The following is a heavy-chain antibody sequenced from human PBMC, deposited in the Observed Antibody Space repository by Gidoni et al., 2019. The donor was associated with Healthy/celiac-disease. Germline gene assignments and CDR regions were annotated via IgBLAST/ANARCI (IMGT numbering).Heavy chain of an antibody. J-gene: IGHJ6*03. V-gene: IGHV1-69*04. D-gene: IGHD4-17*01. Sequence: QVQLVQSGAEVKKPGSSVKVSCKASGGTFSSYSISWVRQAPGQGLEWMGRIIPILGIANYAQKFQGRVTITADKSTSTAYMELSSLRSEDTAVYYCARDSLSTVTTFPPTYYYYMDVWGKGTTVTVSS. CDR3: ARDSLSTVTTFPPTYYYYMDV. CDR2: IIPILGIA. CDR1: GGTFSSYS.